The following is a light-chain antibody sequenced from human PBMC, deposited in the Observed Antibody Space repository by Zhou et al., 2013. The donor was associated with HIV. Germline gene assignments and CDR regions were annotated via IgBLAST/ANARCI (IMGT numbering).Light chain of an antibody. V-gene: IGKV1-39*01. Sequence: DIQMTQSPSTLSASVGDRVTISCRASQSIDGYLNWYQQRPGKAPKLLIYTASNLQSGVPSSFSGSGSGTDFTLTISGLQPEDFATYYCQQSYNIPRTFGQRGPRWNSN. CDR2: TAS. J-gene: IGKJ1*01. CDR1: QSIDGY. CDR3: QQSYNIPRT.